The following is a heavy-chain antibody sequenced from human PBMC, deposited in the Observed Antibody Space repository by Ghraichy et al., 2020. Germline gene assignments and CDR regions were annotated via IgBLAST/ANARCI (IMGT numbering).Heavy chain of an antibody. J-gene: IGHJ4*02. CDR2: ISGSGGST. Sequence: GESLNISCAASGFTFSSYAMSWVRQAPGKGLEWVSGISGSGGSTYYADSVKGRFTISRDNSKNTLYLQMNSLRAEDTAVYYCAKRIAAAGSRGYYFDYWGQGTLVTVSS. CDR1: GFTFSSYA. D-gene: IGHD6-13*01. V-gene: IGHV3-23*01. CDR3: AKRIAAAGSRGYYFDY.